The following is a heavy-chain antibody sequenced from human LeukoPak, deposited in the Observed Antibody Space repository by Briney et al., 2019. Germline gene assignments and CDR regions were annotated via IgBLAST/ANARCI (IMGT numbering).Heavy chain of an antibody. V-gene: IGHV3-7*01. CDR2: IKQDGSEK. CDR1: GFSFSSYW. D-gene: IGHD3-10*01. CDR3: ARDRGANYYGSLKLFDS. Sequence: PGGSLRVSCAASGFSFSSYWMSWVRQAPGKGLEWVANIKQDGSEKYYVDSVKGRFTIPRDNAKNSVYLQMNSLRANDTAVYYCARDRGANYYGSLKLFDSWGQGTLVTVSS. J-gene: IGHJ4*02.